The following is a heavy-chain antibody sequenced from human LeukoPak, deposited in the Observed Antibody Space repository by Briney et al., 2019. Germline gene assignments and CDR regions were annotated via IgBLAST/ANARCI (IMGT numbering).Heavy chain of an antibody. CDR1: GFTFSSYA. Sequence: GGSLRLSCAASGFTFSSYAMHWVRQAPAKGLEWVAVISYDGSNKYYADSVKGRFTISRDNSKNTLYLQMNSLRAEDTAVYYCARAPKGNDVWGQGTLVTVSS. J-gene: IGHJ4*02. CDR3: ARAPKGNDV. CDR2: ISYDGSNK. V-gene: IGHV3-30*04. D-gene: IGHD1-1*01.